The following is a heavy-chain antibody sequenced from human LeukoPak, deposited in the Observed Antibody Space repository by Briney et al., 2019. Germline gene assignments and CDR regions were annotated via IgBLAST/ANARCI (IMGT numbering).Heavy chain of an antibody. CDR1: GGSISSGGYY. CDR3: ARATLGANFDY. D-gene: IGHD1-26*01. V-gene: IGHV4-31*01. J-gene: IGHJ4*02. Sequence: SETLSLTCTVSGGSISSGGYYWSWIRQHPAKGLEWIGYIYYTGSTYYNPSLESQVTISVDTSKNQFSLKLSSVTAADTAVYYCARATLGANFDYWGQGTLVTVYS. CDR2: IYYTGST.